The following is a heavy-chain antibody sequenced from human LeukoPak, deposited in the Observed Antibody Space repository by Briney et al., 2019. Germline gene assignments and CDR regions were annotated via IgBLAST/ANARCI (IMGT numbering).Heavy chain of an antibody. CDR2: INPSGGST. CDR1: GYTFTSYY. V-gene: IGHV1-46*01. J-gene: IGHJ3*02. Sequence: ASVKVSCKASGYTFTSYYMHWVRQAPGQGLEWMGIINPSGGSTSYAQKFQGRVTMTRDTSTSTVYMELSSLRSEDTAVYYCARAIAFFSIQAFDAEPWWRHAAFDIWGQGTMVTVSS. D-gene: IGHD2-15*01. CDR3: ARAIAFFSIQAFDAEPWWRHAAFDI.